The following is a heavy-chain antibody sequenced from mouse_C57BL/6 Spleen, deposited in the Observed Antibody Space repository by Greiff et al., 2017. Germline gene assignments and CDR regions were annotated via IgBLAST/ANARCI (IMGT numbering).Heavy chain of an antibody. CDR2: INPSSGYT. D-gene: IGHD1-1*01. V-gene: IGHV1-4*01. CDR1: GYTFTSYT. Sequence: VQLQQSGAELARPGASVKLSCKASGYTFTSYTMHWVKQSPGQGLEWIGYINPSSGYTKYNQKFKDKATLTADKSSSTAYMQLSSLTSEDSAVYYGARPNDGSSYEAWFAYWGQGTLVTVSA. CDR3: ARPNDGSSYEAWFAY. J-gene: IGHJ3*01.